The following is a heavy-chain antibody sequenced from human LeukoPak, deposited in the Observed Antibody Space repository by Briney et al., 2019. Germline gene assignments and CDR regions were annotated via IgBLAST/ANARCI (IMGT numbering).Heavy chain of an antibody. CDR1: GGSISNYY. Sequence: PSETLSLTCTVSGGSISNYYWNWIRQPPGKGLEWIAYIYYSGTTDYSPSLKSRVTISIDTSKNQISLRLSSVTAADTAVYHCARGGYSDYGIFDPWGQGTLVTVSS. D-gene: IGHD5-12*01. CDR2: IYYSGTT. V-gene: IGHV4-59*01. J-gene: IGHJ5*02. CDR3: ARGGYSDYGIFDP.